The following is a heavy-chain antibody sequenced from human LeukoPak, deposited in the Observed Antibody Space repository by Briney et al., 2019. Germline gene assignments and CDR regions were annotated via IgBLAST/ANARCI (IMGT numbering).Heavy chain of an antibody. D-gene: IGHD6-19*01. CDR3: AKDRGLYIAVAADY. Sequence: GGSLRLSCAASGFAFTTYAMGWVRQAPGKGLEWVSVISASAGSTYYANSVKGRFTVSRDNSRNTLYLQINSLRADDTAVYYCAKDRGLYIAVAADYWGQGTLVTVSS. CDR1: GFAFTTYA. CDR2: ISASAGST. V-gene: IGHV3-23*01. J-gene: IGHJ4*02.